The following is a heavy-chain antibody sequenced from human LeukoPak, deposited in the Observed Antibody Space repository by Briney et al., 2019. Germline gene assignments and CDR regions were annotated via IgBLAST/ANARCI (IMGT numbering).Heavy chain of an antibody. CDR2: ISSSSSYI. J-gene: IGHJ4*02. CDR3: ARDLITMVRGVIWN. V-gene: IGHV3-21*01. D-gene: IGHD3-10*01. Sequence: GGSLRLSCAASGFTFSSYSMNWVRQAPGKGLEWVSSISSSSSYIYYADSVKGRLTISRDNAKNSLYLQMNSLRAEDTAVYYRARDLITMVRGVIWNWGQGTLVTVSS. CDR1: GFTFSSYS.